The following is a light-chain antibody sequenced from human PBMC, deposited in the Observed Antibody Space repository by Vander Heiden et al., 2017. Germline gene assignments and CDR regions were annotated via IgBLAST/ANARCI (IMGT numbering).Light chain of an antibody. Sequence: TQPLSASGTPGQRVTIPCSGTRSNIGNNYVYWYQQFPGTAPKRLIYKNSHRPSGGPDRFSGSRSGTSAYLDISGLRSEDEADYYCAAWDESLSGWVFGGGTKLTVL. CDR1: RSNIGNNY. J-gene: IGLJ3*02. CDR3: AAWDESLSGWV. CDR2: KNS. V-gene: IGLV1-47*01.